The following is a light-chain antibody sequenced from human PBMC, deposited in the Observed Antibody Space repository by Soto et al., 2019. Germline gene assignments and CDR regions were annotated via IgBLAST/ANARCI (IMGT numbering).Light chain of an antibody. CDR1: SSDVGSYNL. V-gene: IGLV2-23*02. CDR2: EVS. J-gene: IGLJ1*01. CDR3: CSYAGSSTYV. Sequence: QSVLTQPASVSGSPGQSITISCTRTSSDVGSYNLVSWHQQHPGKAPKLMIYEVSKRPSGVSNRFSGSKSGNTASLTISGLQAEDEADYYCCSYAGSSTYVFGNGTKVTVL.